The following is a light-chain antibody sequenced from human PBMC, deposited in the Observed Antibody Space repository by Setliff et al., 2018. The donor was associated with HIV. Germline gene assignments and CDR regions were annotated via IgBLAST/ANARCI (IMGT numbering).Light chain of an antibody. Sequence: EIVMTQSPATLSVSPGERATLSCRASQSVSSNLAWYQQKPGQAPRLLIYDASTMATGIPARFSGSGSGTEFTLTIGSLQSEYFAVYYCQQYSNWPPITFGQGTRLEIK. V-gene: IGKV3-15*01. CDR2: DAS. J-gene: IGKJ5*01. CDR1: QSVSSN. CDR3: QQYSNWPPIT.